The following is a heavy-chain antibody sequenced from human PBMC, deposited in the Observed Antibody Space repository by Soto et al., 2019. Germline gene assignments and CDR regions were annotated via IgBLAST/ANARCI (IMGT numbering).Heavy chain of an antibody. Sequence: QVQLVQSGAEVKKPGSSVKVSCKASGGTFSSYTISWVRQAPGQGLELMGRIIPILGIANYAQKFQGRVTITADKSTSTAYMELSSLRSEDTAVYYCARMVGSGSYYFDYWGQGTLVTVSS. D-gene: IGHD1-26*01. CDR2: IIPILGIA. J-gene: IGHJ4*02. V-gene: IGHV1-69*02. CDR1: GGTFSSYT. CDR3: ARMVGSGSYYFDY.